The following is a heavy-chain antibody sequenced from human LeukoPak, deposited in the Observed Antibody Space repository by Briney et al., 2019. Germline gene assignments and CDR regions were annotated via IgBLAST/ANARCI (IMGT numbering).Heavy chain of an antibody. CDR3: AGVDYGEDY. V-gene: IGHV3-64*01. J-gene: IGHJ4*02. CDR1: GFTFSSYA. D-gene: IGHD4-17*01. Sequence: GGSLRLSCAASGFTFSSYAMHWVRQAPGKGLEYVSAISSNGGSTYYANSVKGRFTISRDNSKNTLYLQMGSLRAEDMAVYYCAGVDYGEDYWGQGTLVTVSS. CDR2: ISSNGGST.